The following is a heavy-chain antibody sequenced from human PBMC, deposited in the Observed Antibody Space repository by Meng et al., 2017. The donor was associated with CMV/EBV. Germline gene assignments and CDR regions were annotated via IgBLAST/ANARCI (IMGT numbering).Heavy chain of an antibody. J-gene: IGHJ4*02. V-gene: IGHV4-30-4*08. CDR1: GGSISSGDYY. CDR2: IYYSGST. D-gene: IGHD2-2*01. Sequence: QVQLQESGPGLLKPSQTLSLTCTVSGGSISSGDYYWRLIRQPPGKGLEWIGYIYYSGSTYYIPSLKSRVTISVDTSKNQFSLKLSSVTAADTAVYYCARVGRTSCYDYWGQGTLVTVSS. CDR3: ARVGRTSCYDY.